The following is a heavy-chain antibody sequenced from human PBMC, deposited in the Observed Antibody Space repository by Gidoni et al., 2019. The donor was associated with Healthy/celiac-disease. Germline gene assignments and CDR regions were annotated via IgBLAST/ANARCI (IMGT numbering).Heavy chain of an antibody. CDR1: GGSFSGYY. V-gene: IGHV4-34*01. J-gene: IGHJ6*02. CDR3: AQVYYYYGMDV. Sequence: QVQLQQWGAGLLKPSETLSLTCAVYGGSFSGYYWSWIRQPPGKGLEWIGEINHSGSTNYNPSLKSRVTISVDTSKNQFSLKLSSVTAADTAVYYCAQVYYYYGMDVWGQGTTFTVSS. CDR2: INHSGST.